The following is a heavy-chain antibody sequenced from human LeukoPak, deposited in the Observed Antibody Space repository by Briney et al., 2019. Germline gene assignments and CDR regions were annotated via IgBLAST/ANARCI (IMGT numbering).Heavy chain of an antibody. CDR3: ARAQHTRYSYGYSFDY. CDR1: GFTFSSYS. CDR2: ISSSSSYI. D-gene: IGHD5-18*01. V-gene: IGHV3-21*01. Sequence: GGTLRLSCAASGFTFSSYSMNWVRQAPGKGLEGVSSISSSSSYIYYADSVKGRFTISRDNAKNSLYLQMNSLRAEDTAVYYCARAQHTRYSYGYSFDYWGQGTLVTVSS. J-gene: IGHJ4*02.